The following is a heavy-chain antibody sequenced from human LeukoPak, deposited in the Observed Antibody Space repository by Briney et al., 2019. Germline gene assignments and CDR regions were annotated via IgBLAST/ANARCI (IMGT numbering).Heavy chain of an antibody. D-gene: IGHD3-3*01. CDR1: GYTFTGYY. J-gene: IGHJ4*02. V-gene: IGHV1-2*02. CDR2: INPNSGGT. Sequence: GASVKVSCKASGYTFTGYYMHWVRQAPGQGLEWMGWINPNSGGTNYAQKFQGRVTMTRDTSISTAYMELSRLRSDDTAVHYCARDTVRFLEWFPLYFDYWGQGTLVTVSS. CDR3: ARDTVRFLEWFPLYFDY.